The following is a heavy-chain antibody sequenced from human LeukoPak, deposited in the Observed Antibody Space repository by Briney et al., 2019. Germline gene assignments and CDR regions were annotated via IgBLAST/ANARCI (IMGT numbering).Heavy chain of an antibody. D-gene: IGHD4-17*01. J-gene: IGHJ4*02. CDR3: ARVGGSGYGDYEADY. V-gene: IGHV3-9*03. CDR2: ISWNSGSI. CDR1: GFTFDDYA. Sequence: GGSLRLSCAASGFTFDDYAMHWVRQAPGKGLEWVSGISWNSGSIGYADSVKGRFTISRDNVKNSLYLQMNSLRAEDMALYYCARVGGSGYGDYEADYWGQGTLVTVSS.